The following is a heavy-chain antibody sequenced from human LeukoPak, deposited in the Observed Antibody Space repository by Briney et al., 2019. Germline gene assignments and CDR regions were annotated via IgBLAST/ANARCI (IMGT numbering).Heavy chain of an antibody. CDR1: GFTFSSYG. J-gene: IGHJ4*02. CDR3: AKDRRGYDFWSGYG. Sequence: PGGSLRLSCAASGFTFSSYGMHWVRQAPGKGLEWVAFIRYDGSNKYYADSVKGRFTISRDNSKNTLYLQMNSLRAEDTAVYYCAKDRRGYDFWSGYGWGQGTLVTVSS. V-gene: IGHV3-30*02. CDR2: IRYDGSNK. D-gene: IGHD3-3*01.